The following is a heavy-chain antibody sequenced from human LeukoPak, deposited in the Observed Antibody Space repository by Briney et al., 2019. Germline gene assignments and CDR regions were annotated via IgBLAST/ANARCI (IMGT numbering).Heavy chain of an antibody. V-gene: IGHV4-38-2*01. CDR3: VGAHGSGVIRDY. Sequence: SETLSLTCAVSGYFIGSGQYWCCSRQPPGKGLERLGNIYHSGTSYYNPSLRSRMHLSIDTSNNQFSLNVTSVTATDTAVYYCVGAHGSGVIRDYWGQGLLVTVSS. J-gene: IGHJ4*02. CDR1: GYFIGSGQY. CDR2: IYHSGTS. D-gene: IGHD3-10*01.